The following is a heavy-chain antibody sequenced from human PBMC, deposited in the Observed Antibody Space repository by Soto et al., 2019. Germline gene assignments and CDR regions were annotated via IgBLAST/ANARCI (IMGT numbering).Heavy chain of an antibody. CDR3: ARAHYYYDSSGYYYN. D-gene: IGHD3-22*01. CDR1: GFTFSSYW. Sequence: GGSLRLSCAASGFTFSSYWMSWVRQAPGKGLEWVANIKQDGSEKYYVDSVKGRFTISRDNAKNSLYLQMNSLRAEDTAVYYCARAHYYYDSSGYYYNWGQGTLVTVSS. CDR2: IKQDGSEK. J-gene: IGHJ4*02. V-gene: IGHV3-7*05.